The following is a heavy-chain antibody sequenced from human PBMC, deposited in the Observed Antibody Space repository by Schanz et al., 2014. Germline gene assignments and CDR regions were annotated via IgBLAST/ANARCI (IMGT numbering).Heavy chain of an antibody. D-gene: IGHD2-2*01. V-gene: IGHV3-11*06. J-gene: IGHJ5*02. CDR1: GFTLSDYY. CDR3: ARAGYDADNWFDP. CDR2: VSSSSSYT. Sequence: QVQVVQSGGGLVKPGGSLRLSCAASGFTLSDYYMSWIRQAPGKGLEWVSYVSSSSSYTHYADSVKGRFTISRDNAKNSLYLQMNSLRAEDTAVYYCARAGYDADNWFDPWGQGTLVTVSS.